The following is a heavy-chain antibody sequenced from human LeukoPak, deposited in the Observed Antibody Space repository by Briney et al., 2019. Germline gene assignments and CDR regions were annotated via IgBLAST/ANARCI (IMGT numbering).Heavy chain of an antibody. D-gene: IGHD4-23*01. J-gene: IGHJ5*02. Sequence: SQTLSLTCAISGDSVSSNSAAWNWIRQSPSRGLEWLGRTYYRSKWYNDYAVSVKSRITINPDTSKNQFSLQLNSVTPEDTAVYYCARDQVTRMSTKRENWFDPWGQGTLVTVSS. V-gene: IGHV6-1*01. CDR1: GDSVSSNSAA. CDR3: ARDQVTRMSTKRENWFDP. CDR2: TYYRSKWYN.